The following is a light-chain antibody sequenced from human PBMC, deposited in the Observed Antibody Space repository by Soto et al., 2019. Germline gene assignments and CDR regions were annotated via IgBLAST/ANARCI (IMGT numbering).Light chain of an antibody. J-gene: IGKJ4*01. CDR2: DAS. CDR1: QSVSSY. V-gene: IGKV3-11*01. Sequence: DIVVTQSPATLSLSPGERVTLSCRASQSVSSYLAWYQQKPGQAPRLLIYDASNRATGIPARFSGSGSGTDFPLTISSLEPEDFAVYYCQQRSNWPPLTFGGGTKVEIK. CDR3: QQRSNWPPLT.